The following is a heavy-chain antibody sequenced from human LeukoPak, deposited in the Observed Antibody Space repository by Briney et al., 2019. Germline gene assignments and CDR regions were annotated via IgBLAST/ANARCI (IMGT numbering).Heavy chain of an antibody. D-gene: IGHD3-22*01. V-gene: IGHV3-20*04. CDR1: GFTFDDYG. Sequence: RGSLRLSCAASGFTFDDYGMSWVRQAPGKGLEWVSGINWNGGSTGYADSVKGRFTISRDNAKNSLYLQMNSLRAEDTALYYCARDLWGYDSSGYYYSYWGQGTLVTVSS. CDR3: ARDLWGYDSSGYYYSY. J-gene: IGHJ4*02. CDR2: INWNGGST.